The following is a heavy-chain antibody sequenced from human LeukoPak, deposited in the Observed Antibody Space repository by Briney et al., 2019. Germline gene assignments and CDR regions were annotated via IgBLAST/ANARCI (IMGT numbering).Heavy chain of an antibody. Sequence: GGSLRLSCAASGFIVSNNYLRWVRQPPGKGLEGVSVIHSGGRTKYSDSVRDRFTISRDTAKNTVYLQMNSLRVDDTAAYYCARPGSASGYWVHWGQGTLVTVSS. CDR1: GFIVSNNY. CDR2: IHSGGRT. D-gene: IGHD3-3*01. CDR3: ARPGSASGYWVH. V-gene: IGHV3-66*01. J-gene: IGHJ4*02.